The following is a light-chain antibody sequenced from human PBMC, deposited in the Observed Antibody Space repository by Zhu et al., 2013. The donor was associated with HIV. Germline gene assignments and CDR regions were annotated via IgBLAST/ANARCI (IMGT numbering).Light chain of an antibody. CDR1: QSVSTY. Sequence: EIVLSQSPATLSLSPGERATLSCRASQSVSTYLAWYQQKPGQAPRLLIYGASVRATGIPDRFSGSGSGTDFTLTISGLEPEDFAVYHCQQYGNSPRTFGQGTKVEIK. J-gene: IGKJ1*01. CDR2: GAS. CDR3: QQYGNSPRT. V-gene: IGKV3-20*01.